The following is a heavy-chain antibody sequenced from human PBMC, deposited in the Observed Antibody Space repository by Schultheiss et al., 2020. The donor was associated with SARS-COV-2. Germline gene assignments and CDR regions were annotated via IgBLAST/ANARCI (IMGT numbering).Heavy chain of an antibody. CDR3: TRQGIVATI. Sequence: GESLKISCAASGFTFSGSAMHWVRQASGKGLEWVGRIRSKANSYATAYAASVKGRFTISRDDSKNTAYLQMNSLKTEDTAVYYCTRQGIVATIWGQGTLVTVSS. CDR1: GFTFSGSA. D-gene: IGHD5-12*01. J-gene: IGHJ4*02. V-gene: IGHV3-73*01. CDR2: IRSKANSYAT.